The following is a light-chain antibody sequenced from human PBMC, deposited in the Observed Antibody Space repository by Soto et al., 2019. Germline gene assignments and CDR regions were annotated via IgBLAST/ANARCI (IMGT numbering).Light chain of an antibody. J-gene: IGKJ1*01. CDR2: GAS. CDR3: QQFGSSRST. CDR1: QSVSSSY. Sequence: EIVLTQSPGTLSLSPGERATLSCRASQSVSSSYLAWYQQKPGQAPRLLIYGASSRATGIPDRFSGSGSGTDFTLTISRLEPEHFAVYYCQQFGSSRSTFGQGTKVEIK. V-gene: IGKV3-20*01.